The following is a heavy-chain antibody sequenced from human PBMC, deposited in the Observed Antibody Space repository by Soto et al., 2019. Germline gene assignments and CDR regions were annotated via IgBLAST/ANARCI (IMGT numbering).Heavy chain of an antibody. D-gene: IGHD3-10*01. CDR2: IYYSGST. V-gene: IGHV4-59*01. CDR1: GGSISSYY. CDR3: AGGDYYGSGSYPNYYHYMDV. Sequence: PSETLSLTCTVSGGSISSYYWGGIRQPPGKGLEWIGYIYYSGSTNYNPSLKSRVTISVDTSKNQFSLKLSSVTAADTAVYYCAGGDYYGSGSYPNYYHYMDVWGKGTTVTVSS. J-gene: IGHJ6*03.